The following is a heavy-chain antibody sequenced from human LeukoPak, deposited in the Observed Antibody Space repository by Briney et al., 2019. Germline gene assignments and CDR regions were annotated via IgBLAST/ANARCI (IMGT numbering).Heavy chain of an antibody. CDR2: TYYRSKWYN. CDR3: ARLVALDHFYYGMDV. J-gene: IGHJ6*02. D-gene: IGHD2-15*01. Sequence: ASQTLSLTCAISGDSVSSNSAAWNWIRQSPSRGLEWLGRTYYRSKWYNDYAVSVKSRITINPDTSKNQFSLQLSSVTAADTAVYYCARLVALDHFYYGMDVWGQGTTVTVSS. V-gene: IGHV6-1*01. CDR1: GDSVSSNSAA.